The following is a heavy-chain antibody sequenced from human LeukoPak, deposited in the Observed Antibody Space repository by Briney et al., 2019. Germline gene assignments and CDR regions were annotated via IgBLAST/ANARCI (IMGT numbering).Heavy chain of an antibody. D-gene: IGHD3-22*01. CDR3: AKEASGYLIYFQH. Sequence: PGGSLRLSCAASGFTFSDYNMHWVRQAPGKGLEWVAVISYDGSNKYYADSVKGRFTISRDNSKNTLYLQMNSLRAEDTAVYYCAKEASGYLIYFQHWGQGTLVTVSS. CDR2: ISYDGSNK. J-gene: IGHJ1*01. V-gene: IGHV3-30*18. CDR1: GFTFSDYN.